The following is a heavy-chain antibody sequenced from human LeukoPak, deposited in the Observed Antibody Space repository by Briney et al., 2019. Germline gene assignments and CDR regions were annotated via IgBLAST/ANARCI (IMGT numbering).Heavy chain of an antibody. J-gene: IGHJ3*02. CDR2: ISSSSSTI. Sequence: PGGSLRLSCAASGFTFSSYSMNWVRQAPGKGLEWVSYISSSSSTIYYADSVKGRFTISRDNAKNSLYLQMNSLRAEDTAVYYCAREECSSTSCYGAFDIWGQGTMVTVSS. CDR1: GFTFSSYS. D-gene: IGHD2-2*01. V-gene: IGHV3-48*01. CDR3: AREECSSTSCYGAFDI.